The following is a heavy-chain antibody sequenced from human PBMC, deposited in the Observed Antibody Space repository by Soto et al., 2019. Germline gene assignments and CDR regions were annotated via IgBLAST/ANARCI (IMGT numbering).Heavy chain of an antibody. Sequence: GGSLRLSCAASGFTFDDYAMHWVRQAPGKGLEWVSGISWNSGSIGYADSVKGRFTFSRDNAKNSLYLQMNSLRAEDTALYYCAKDMAGTDYWGQGTLVTVSS. CDR3: AKDMAGTDY. J-gene: IGHJ4*02. D-gene: IGHD6-19*01. CDR1: GFTFDDYA. CDR2: ISWNSGSI. V-gene: IGHV3-9*01.